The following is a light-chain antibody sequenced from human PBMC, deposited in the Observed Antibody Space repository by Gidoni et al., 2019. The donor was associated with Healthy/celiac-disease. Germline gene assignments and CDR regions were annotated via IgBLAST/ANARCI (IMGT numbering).Light chain of an antibody. CDR1: QGISSY. J-gene: IGKJ2*01. CDR2: AAS. Sequence: AIRMTQSPSSLSPSTGDRVTITCRASQGISSYLAWYQQKPGKAPKLLIYAASTLQSGVPSRFSGSGSGTDFTLTISCLQSEDFATYYCQQYYSYPPTFGQGTKLEIK. CDR3: QQYYSYPPT. V-gene: IGKV1-8*01.